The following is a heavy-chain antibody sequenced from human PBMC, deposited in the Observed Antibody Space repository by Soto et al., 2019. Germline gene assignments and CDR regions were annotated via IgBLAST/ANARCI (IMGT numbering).Heavy chain of an antibody. D-gene: IGHD2-8*02. CDR2: ISTRSDT. V-gene: IGHV3-21*04. Sequence: GSLRLSCAASGFPFTTYSMNWVRQAPGKGLEWVSSISTRSDTYYADSVKGRFTISRDNANNSVSLQMNSLTSDDTGVYCCAATGGNYFGLDVWGQGTTVTVSS. CDR1: GFPFTTYS. J-gene: IGHJ6*02. CDR3: AATGGNYFGLDV.